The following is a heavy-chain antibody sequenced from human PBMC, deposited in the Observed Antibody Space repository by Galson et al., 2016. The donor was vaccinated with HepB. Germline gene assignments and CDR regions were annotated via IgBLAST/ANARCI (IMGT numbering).Heavy chain of an antibody. V-gene: IGHV1-2*04. J-gene: IGHJ3*02. D-gene: IGHD6-25*01. CDR2: LSANSGAT. Sequence: SVKVSCKASGDTFTGYYIHWVRQAPGQGLEWMAWLSANSGATNYAQKFRGWVTMTRDMSISTAYMELTSLTSDATAIYYCATSTGYRSGWGAFDIWGQGTMVTVSS. CDR1: GDTFTGYY. CDR3: ATSTGYRSGWGAFDI.